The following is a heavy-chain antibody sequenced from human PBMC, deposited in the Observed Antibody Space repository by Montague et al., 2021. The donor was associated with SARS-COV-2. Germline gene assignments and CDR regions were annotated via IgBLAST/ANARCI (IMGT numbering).Heavy chain of an antibody. D-gene: IGHD6-19*01. J-gene: IGHJ2*01. CDR3: ARRAQWQLSWFFDL. CDR2: IHYSGKT. V-gene: IGHV4-39*01. CDR1: GRSISSGTYY. Sequence: SETLSLTCTVSGRSISSGTYYWGWVRQPPGKGLEWIGTIHYSGKTYYNPPLKSRVTISVDTSKNQFSLKVTSVTAADTAVYYCARRAQWQLSWFFDLWGRGTLVTVSS.